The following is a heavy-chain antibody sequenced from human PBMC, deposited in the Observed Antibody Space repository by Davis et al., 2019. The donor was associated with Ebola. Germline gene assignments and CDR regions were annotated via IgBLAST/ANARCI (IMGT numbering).Heavy chain of an antibody. V-gene: IGHV3-48*02. CDR1: GFNFNTYG. CDR2: ITSRSTSI. J-gene: IGHJ4*02. Sequence: GESLKISCAASGFNFNTYGMAWVRQAPGKGLECIAYITSRSTSIYYADSVEGRFTISRDNAKNSLYLHMDSLRDEDTAVYYCAAAIGGGIRWGQGTLVTVSS. D-gene: IGHD6-13*01. CDR3: AAAIGGGIR.